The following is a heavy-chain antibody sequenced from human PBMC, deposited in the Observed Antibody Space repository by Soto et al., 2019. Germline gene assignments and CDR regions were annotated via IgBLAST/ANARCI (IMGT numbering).Heavy chain of an antibody. J-gene: IGHJ5*02. Sequence: QVQLVQSGAEVKKPGASVKVSCKASGYTFTSYGISWVRQAPGQGLEWMGWISAYNGNTNYAQKLQGKVTMTTDTSTSTAYMELRSLRSDDTAVYYCARVFTMVRGAPTGWLDPWGQGTLVTVSS. V-gene: IGHV1-18*01. CDR2: ISAYNGNT. CDR1: GYTFTSYG. D-gene: IGHD3-10*01. CDR3: ARVFTMVRGAPTGWLDP.